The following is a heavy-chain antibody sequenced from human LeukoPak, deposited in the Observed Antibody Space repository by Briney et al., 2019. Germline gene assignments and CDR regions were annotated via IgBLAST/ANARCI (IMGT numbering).Heavy chain of an antibody. CDR1: GGSISSYY. CDR2: IYYSGST. D-gene: IGHD2-2*01. J-gene: IGHJ4*02. CDR3: ARGQRYCSSTSCYELEY. V-gene: IGHV4-59*01. Sequence: PSETLSLTCTVSGGSISSYYWSWIRQPPGKGLEWIGYIYYSGSTNYNPSLKSRVTISVDTSKNQFSLKLSSVTAADTAVYYCARGQRYCSSTSCYELEYWGQGTLVTVSS.